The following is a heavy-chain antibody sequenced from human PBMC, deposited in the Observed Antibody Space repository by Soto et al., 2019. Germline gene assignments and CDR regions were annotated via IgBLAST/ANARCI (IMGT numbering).Heavy chain of an antibody. CDR1: GYTFTSYG. CDR3: VRRHVSATGIDWFDP. J-gene: IGHJ5*02. CDR2: INAANGDT. Sequence: ASVKFSCNASGYTFTSYGIHWVRQAPGQRLEWMGWINAANGDTKYSPKFQGRVTITRDTSASTAYMELSSLRSEDTAVYYCVRRHVSATGIDWFDPWGQGTLVT. D-gene: IGHD6-13*01. V-gene: IGHV1-3*01.